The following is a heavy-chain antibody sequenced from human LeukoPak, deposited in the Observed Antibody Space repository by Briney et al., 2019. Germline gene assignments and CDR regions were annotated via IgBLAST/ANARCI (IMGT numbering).Heavy chain of an antibody. J-gene: IGHJ4*02. Sequence: GGSLRLSYAASGFTFSSYGMNWVRQAPGKGLEWVSSIGRSPSYIYYADSVKGRFTISRDNAKDSLDLQMNSLRAEDTAVYYCAKASTRDTGYYFDSWGQGTLVSVSS. D-gene: IGHD3-9*01. CDR3: AKASTRDTGYYFDS. CDR1: GFTFSSYG. CDR2: IGRSPSYI. V-gene: IGHV3-21*01.